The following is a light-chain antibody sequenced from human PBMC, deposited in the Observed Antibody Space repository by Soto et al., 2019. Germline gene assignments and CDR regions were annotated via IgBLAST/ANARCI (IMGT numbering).Light chain of an antibody. CDR2: DAS. Sequence: EIVLTQSPATLSLSPGERATLSCRVSQSVSTYLAWYQQKPGQAPRLLIYDASNRATGIPARFSGSGSGTDFTLTISSLEPEDFAVYYCQQRNSWPLTFGGGTKVEL. CDR3: QQRNSWPLT. J-gene: IGKJ4*01. V-gene: IGKV3-11*01. CDR1: QSVSTY.